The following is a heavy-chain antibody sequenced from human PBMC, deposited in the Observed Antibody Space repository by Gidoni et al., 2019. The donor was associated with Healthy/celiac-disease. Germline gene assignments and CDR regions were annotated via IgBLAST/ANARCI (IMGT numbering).Heavy chain of an antibody. CDR1: GFTFVSYA. CDR3: AKDKYDYDSSGYFDY. J-gene: IGHJ4*02. V-gene: IGHV3-23*01. CDR2: ISGSGDST. D-gene: IGHD3-22*01. Sequence: SGFTFVSYAMNWVRQAPGMGLEWVSGISGSGDSTYYADSVKGRFTISRDNSKNKMYLQMNSLRDEDTAVYYCAKDKYDYDSSGYFDYWGQGTLVTVSS.